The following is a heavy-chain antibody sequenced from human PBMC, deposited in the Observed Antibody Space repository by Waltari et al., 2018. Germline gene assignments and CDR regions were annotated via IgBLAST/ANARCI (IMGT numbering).Heavy chain of an antibody. D-gene: IGHD2-2*02. CDR2: IIPIFGTA. J-gene: IGHJ6*02. CDR3: ARGQRVVVPAAIRYYYYYGMDV. Sequence: QVQLVQSGAEVKKPGSSVKVSCKASGGTFSSYAISWVRQAPGQGLEWMGGIIPIFGTANYEQKFQDRVTMTADESTSTAYMELSSLRSEDTAVYYCARGQRVVVPAAIRYYYYYGMDVWGQGTTVTVSS. V-gene: IGHV1-69*01. CDR1: GGTFSSYA.